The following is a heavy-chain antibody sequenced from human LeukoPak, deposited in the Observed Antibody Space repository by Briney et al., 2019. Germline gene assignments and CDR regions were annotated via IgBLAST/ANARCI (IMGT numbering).Heavy chain of an antibody. V-gene: IGHV3-33*06. Sequence: GGSLRLFCAASGFTFSSYGMHWVRQAPGKGLEWVAVIWYDGSNKYYADSVKGRFTISRDNSKNTLYLQMNSLRAEDTAVYYCAKDVWSGYNDYWGQGTLVTVSS. J-gene: IGHJ4*02. D-gene: IGHD3-3*01. CDR3: AKDVWSGYNDY. CDR1: GFTFSSYG. CDR2: IWYDGSNK.